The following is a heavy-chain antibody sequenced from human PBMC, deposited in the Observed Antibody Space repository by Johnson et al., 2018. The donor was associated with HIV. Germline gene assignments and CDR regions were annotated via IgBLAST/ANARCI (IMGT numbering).Heavy chain of an antibody. V-gene: IGHV3-15*01. J-gene: IGHJ3*02. CDR1: GFIFSNAW. Sequence: VQLVESGGGLVQPGGSLRLSCAASGFIFSNAWMSWVRQAPGKGLEWIGRIQSKTDGGTTDYAASVTGRFTISRDYSKNTLYLQMNSLKTEDTAEYYCSTYAALITMYVEIKGGAFDIWGQGTMVTVSS. CDR3: STYAALITMYVEIKGGAFDI. CDR2: IQSKTDGGTT. D-gene: IGHD3-16*01.